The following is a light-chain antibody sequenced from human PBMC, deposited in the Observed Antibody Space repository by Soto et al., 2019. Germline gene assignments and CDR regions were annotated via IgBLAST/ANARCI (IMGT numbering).Light chain of an antibody. V-gene: IGKV1-5*03. CDR3: QHYNSYSEA. CDR1: QSISTY. J-gene: IGKJ1*01. CDR2: KAS. Sequence: DIQMTQSPSSLSASVGDRVTITCRTGQSISTYLHWYQQEPGKAPKLLIYKASTLKSGVPSRFSGSGSGTEFTLTISSLQPDDFATYYCQHYNSYSEAFGQGTKVDIK.